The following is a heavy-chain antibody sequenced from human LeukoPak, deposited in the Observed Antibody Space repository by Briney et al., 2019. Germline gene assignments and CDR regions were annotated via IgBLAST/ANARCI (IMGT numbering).Heavy chain of an antibody. D-gene: IGHD6-6*01. CDR1: GGTFSSYA. CDR3: ARDVLAARHPTYFDY. J-gene: IGHJ4*02. Sequence: SVKVSCKASGGTFSSYAISWVRQAPGQGLEWMGGIIPISGTVNYAQKFQGRVTITTDESTSTAYMELSSLRSEDTAVYYCARDVLAARHPTYFDYWGQGTLVTVSS. V-gene: IGHV1-69*05. CDR2: IIPISGTV.